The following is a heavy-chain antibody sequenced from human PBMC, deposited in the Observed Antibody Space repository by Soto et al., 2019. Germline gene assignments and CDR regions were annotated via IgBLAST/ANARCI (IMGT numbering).Heavy chain of an antibody. CDR3: ARGRASGSYYLLGY. D-gene: IGHD3-10*01. J-gene: IGHJ4*02. V-gene: IGHV1-8*01. CDR2: INPNSGNI. CDR1: GDTFTTYD. Sequence: ASVKVSCKASGDTFTTYDINWVRQATGHGLEWMGWINPNSGNIGYAQRFQGRVTMTRDTAIRTAYMEVSSLRSDDTAVYYCARGRASGSYYLLGYWGQGTLVTVSS.